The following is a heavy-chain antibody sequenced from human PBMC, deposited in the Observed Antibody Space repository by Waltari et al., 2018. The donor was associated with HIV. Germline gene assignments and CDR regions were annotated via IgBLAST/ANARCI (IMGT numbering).Heavy chain of an antibody. CDR1: NGSFRGHS. D-gene: IGHD1-20*01. Sequence: QVQLQQWGAGLLQPSETLSLTCIVHNGSFRGHSWSWVRQPPGKGLEWIGEISLSGSSNYNSSLKSRVTISRDTTNNQFSLKLNSVTAADTAVYFCARHYGLSINGMRGFDYWGQGTLVTVSS. CDR2: ISLSGSS. J-gene: IGHJ4*02. CDR3: ARHYGLSINGMRGFDY. V-gene: IGHV4-34*02.